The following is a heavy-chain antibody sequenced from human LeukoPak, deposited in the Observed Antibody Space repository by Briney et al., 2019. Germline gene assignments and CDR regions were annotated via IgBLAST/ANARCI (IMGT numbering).Heavy chain of an antibody. Sequence: KASETLSLTCTVSADSISSYYWSWIRQPPGKGLEWIGYIYYSGNTKYNPSLKSRVTISVDTSKNQISLKLNSVTAADTAVYYCARAFSGSGSYYSEMLYYYYYMDVWGKGTTVTISS. J-gene: IGHJ6*03. CDR2: IYYSGNT. CDR3: ARAFSGSGSYYSEMLYYYYYMDV. D-gene: IGHD3-10*01. CDR1: ADSISSYY. V-gene: IGHV4-59*01.